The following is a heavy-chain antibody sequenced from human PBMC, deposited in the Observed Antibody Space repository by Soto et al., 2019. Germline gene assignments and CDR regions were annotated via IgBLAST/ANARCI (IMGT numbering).Heavy chain of an antibody. J-gene: IGHJ5*02. D-gene: IGHD6-13*01. V-gene: IGHV4-59*01. CDR3: ARTFRGAAGSGWCDP. CDR2: IYYSGST. CDR1: VGSISSYY. Sequence: ETLSLTCTVSVGSISSYYWSWIRQPPGKGLEWIGYIYYSGSTNYNPSLKSRVTISVDTSKNQFSLKLSSVTAADTAVYYCARTFRGAAGSGWCDPWGQGTLV.